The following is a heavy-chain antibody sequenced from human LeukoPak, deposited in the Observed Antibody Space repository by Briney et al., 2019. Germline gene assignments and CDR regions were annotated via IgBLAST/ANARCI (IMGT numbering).Heavy chain of an antibody. CDR1: RFNFSSYS. CDR2: ISSSSTYI. J-gene: IGHJ4*02. CDR3: ARGPSGYHNT. V-gene: IGHV3-21*01. D-gene: IGHD5-12*01. Sequence: GGSLRLSCAAFRFNFSSYSINWVRQAPGKGLEWVSSISSSSTYIYYADSMKGRFTISRDNSKNTLYLQMNSLRAEDTAVYYCARGPSGYHNTGGQGTLVTVSS.